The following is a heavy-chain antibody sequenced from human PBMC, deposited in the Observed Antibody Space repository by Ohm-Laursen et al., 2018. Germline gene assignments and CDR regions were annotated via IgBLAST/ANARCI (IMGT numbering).Heavy chain of an antibody. CDR2: ISDRGRA. J-gene: IGHJ4*01. V-gene: IGHV4-4*07. Sequence: SETLSLTCNVSNAAMNSYTWNWIRRPAGRGLEWIGHISDRGRANYSPSLMSRLTMSIDTSIKQFSLKLTSVTAADTAMYYCVGTGLLNGYDYWGHGTLVTVS. CDR3: VGTGLLNGYDY. D-gene: IGHD3-9*01. CDR1: NAAMNSYT.